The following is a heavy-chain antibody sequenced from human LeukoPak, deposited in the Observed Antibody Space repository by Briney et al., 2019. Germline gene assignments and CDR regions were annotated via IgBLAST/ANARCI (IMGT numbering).Heavy chain of an antibody. CDR1: GFTFSNYA. V-gene: IGHV3-30-3*01. Sequence: GGSLRLSCAASGFTFSNYAMHWVRQAPGKGLEWVAVTSYAGINKYYADAVKGRFTISRDNSKNTLSLQMNSLRAEDTAIYFCAKDRWTNLPAYFDYWGQGTLVTVSS. J-gene: IGHJ4*02. CDR3: AKDRWTNLPAYFDY. CDR2: TSYAGINK. D-gene: IGHD2-8*01.